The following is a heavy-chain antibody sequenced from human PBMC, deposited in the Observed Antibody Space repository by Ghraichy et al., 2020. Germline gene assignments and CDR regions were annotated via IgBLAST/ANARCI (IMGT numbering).Heavy chain of an antibody. D-gene: IGHD5-12*01. CDR1: GGSISSSSYY. J-gene: IGHJ4*02. CDR2: IYYSGST. CDR3: ARHESGLSGYSGYDPRYPLDY. V-gene: IGHV4-39*01. Sequence: SETLSLTCTVSGGSISSSSYYWGWIRQPPGKGLEWIGSIYYSGSTYYNPSLKSRVTISVDTSKNQFSLKLSSVTAADTAVYYCARHESGLSGYSGYDPRYPLDYWGQGTLVTVST.